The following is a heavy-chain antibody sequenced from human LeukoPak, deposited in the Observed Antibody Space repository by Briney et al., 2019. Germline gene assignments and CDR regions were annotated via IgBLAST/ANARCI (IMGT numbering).Heavy chain of an antibody. CDR1: GCSFASYW. V-gene: IGHV5-10-1*01. J-gene: IGHJ4*02. D-gene: IGHD2-15*01. CDR3: ARPDCSGGNCYLLSY. CDR2: IDPSDSYT. Sequence: GESLKISCKGSGCSFASYWISWVRQMPGKGLEWMGRIDPSDSYTDYSPSFQGHVTISADKSISTAYLQWSSLKASDTAMYYCARPDCSGGNCYLLSYWGQGSLVTVSS.